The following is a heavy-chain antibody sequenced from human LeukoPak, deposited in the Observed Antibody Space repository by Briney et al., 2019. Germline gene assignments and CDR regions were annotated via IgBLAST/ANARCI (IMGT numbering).Heavy chain of an antibody. J-gene: IGHJ4*02. D-gene: IGHD6-19*01. V-gene: IGHV3-23*01. CDR1: GFTFSSYA. CDR3: AKHDGAAVAGIFDY. CDR2: ISGSGGST. Sequence: GGSLRLSCAASGFTFSSYAMSWVRQAPGKGLEWVSAISGSGGSTYYADSVKGRFTISSDNSKNTLYLQMNSLRAEDTAVYYCAKHDGAAVAGIFDYWGQGTLVTVSS.